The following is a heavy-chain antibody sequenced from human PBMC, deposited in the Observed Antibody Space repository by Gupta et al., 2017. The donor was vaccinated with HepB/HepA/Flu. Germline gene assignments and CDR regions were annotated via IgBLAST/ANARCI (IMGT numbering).Heavy chain of an antibody. V-gene: IGHV3-23*01. D-gene: IGHD1-1*01. CDR1: GFPFSSDA. CDR3: RKDPNWISG. J-gene: IGHJ4*02. CDR2: LSGIGDTT. Sequence: EVQRFESGGGFVPPGGSLRLSCVASGFPFSSDAMTWVRQAPGKGLEWVSILSGIGDTTDDADSVKGRFTTSRDNSRNTVYMKMDSLRVEDTALDDCRKDPNWISGWGQGTLVPVYS.